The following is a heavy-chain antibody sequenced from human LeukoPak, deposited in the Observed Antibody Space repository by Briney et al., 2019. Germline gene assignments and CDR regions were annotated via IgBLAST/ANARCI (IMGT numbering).Heavy chain of an antibody. J-gene: IGHJ4*02. CDR3: VRVGGSGYFDY. CDR1: GGSISSYY. V-gene: IGHV4-4*09. D-gene: IGHD1-26*01. Sequence: SETLSLTCTVPGGSISSYYWSWIRQPPGKGLEWIGYIYTSGSTNYSPSLKSRVTISVDTSKNQFSLKLSSVTAADTAVYYCVRVGGSGYFDYWGQGTLVTVSS. CDR2: IYTSGST.